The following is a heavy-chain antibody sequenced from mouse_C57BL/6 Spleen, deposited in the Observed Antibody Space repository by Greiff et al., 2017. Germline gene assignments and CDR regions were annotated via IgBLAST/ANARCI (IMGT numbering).Heavy chain of an antibody. Sequence: VQLQQSGPELVKPGASVKISCKASGYSFTSYYIHWVKQRPGQGLEWIGWIYPGSGNTKYNEKFKGKATLTADTSSRTAYMQLSSLTSEDSAVYYCASRGCHQAWFAYWGPGTLVTVSA. J-gene: IGHJ3*01. V-gene: IGHV1-66*01. CDR2: IYPGSGNT. CDR1: GYSFTSYY. D-gene: IGHD6-1*01. CDR3: ASRGCHQAWFAY.